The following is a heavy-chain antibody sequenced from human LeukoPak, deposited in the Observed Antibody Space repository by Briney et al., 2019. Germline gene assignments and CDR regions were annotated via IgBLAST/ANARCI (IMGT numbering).Heavy chain of an antibody. V-gene: IGHV4-59*08. CDR1: GXSISSYY. J-gene: IGHJ4*02. CDR2: IYYSGST. D-gene: IGHD6-19*01. CDR3: ARLPYSSGWYGGFDY. Sequence: PSETLSLTCTVSGXSISSYYWSWIRQPPGKGLDWIGDIYYSGSTNYNPSLKSRVTISVDTSKNQFSLKLSSVTAADTAVYYCARLPYSSGWYGGFDYWGQGTLVTVSS.